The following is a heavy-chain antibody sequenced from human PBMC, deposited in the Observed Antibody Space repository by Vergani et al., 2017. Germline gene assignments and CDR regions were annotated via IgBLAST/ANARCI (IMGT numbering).Heavy chain of an antibody. CDR1: GFTFSSYA. V-gene: IGHV3-48*04. D-gene: IGHD3-10*01. Sequence: EVQLLESGGGLVQPGGSLRLSCAASGFTFSSYAMSWVRQAPGKGLEWVSYISSSGSTIYYADSVKGRFTISRDNAKNSLYLQMNSLRAEDTAVYYCARGPYYYGSGSYYNVFDPWGQGTLVTVSS. CDR3: ARGPYYYGSGSYYNVFDP. J-gene: IGHJ5*02. CDR2: ISSSGSTI.